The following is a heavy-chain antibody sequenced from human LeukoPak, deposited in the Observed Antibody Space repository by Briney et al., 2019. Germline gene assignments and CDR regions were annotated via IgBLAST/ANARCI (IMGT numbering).Heavy chain of an antibody. V-gene: IGHV1-18*01. CDR3: ARWAFVSKYYEFLGNRGNWFDP. D-gene: IGHD3-3*01. J-gene: IGHJ5*02. Sequence: ASVKVSCKTSGYTFTTYGISWVRQAPGQGLEWMGWISAYNGNTNYAQKLQGRVTMTTDTSTSTAYMELRSLRSDDTAVYYCARWAFVSKYYEFLGNRGNWFDPWGQGTLVTVSS. CDR1: GYTFTTYG. CDR2: ISAYNGNT.